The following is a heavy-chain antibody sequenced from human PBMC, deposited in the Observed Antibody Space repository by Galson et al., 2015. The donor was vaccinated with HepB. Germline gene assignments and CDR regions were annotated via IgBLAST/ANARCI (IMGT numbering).Heavy chain of an antibody. V-gene: IGHV3-30*18. CDR1: GFTFSSYG. CDR3: AKTYPSYYESSGHFLPFDY. CDR2: ISSDGSNK. J-gene: IGHJ4*02. Sequence: SLRLSCAASGFTFSSYGMHWVRQAPGKGLELVAIISSDGSNKHYADSVKGRFTISRDNPKNTLYLQMDSLRTEDTAVYYCAKTYPSYYESSGHFLPFDYWGQGTLVTVSS. D-gene: IGHD3-22*01.